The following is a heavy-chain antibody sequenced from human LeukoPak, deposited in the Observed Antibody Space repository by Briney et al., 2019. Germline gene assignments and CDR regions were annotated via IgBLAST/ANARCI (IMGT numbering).Heavy chain of an antibody. Sequence: SQTLSLTCTVSGGSVNSGSYYWSWIRQPPGKGLEWIGYIYYNGSTNYNPSLKSRVTISVDTSKNQFSLKLSSVTAADTAVYYCARVVVRGVIRGYMDVWGKGTTVTVS. D-gene: IGHD3-10*01. J-gene: IGHJ6*03. CDR1: GGSVNSGSYY. CDR2: IYYNGST. CDR3: ARVVVRGVIRGYMDV. V-gene: IGHV4-61*01.